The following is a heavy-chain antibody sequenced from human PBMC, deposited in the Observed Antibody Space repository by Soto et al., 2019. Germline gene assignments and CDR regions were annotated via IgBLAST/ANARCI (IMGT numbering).Heavy chain of an antibody. J-gene: IGHJ6*02. V-gene: IGHV3-21*01. Sequence: PGGSLRLSCAASGFTFSSYSMNWVRQAPGKGLEWVSSISSSSSYIYYADSVKGRFTISRDNAKNSLYLQMNSLRAEDTAVYYCARDMVRESTTYYYYGMDVWGQGTTVTVSS. CDR1: GFTFSSYS. CDR3: ARDMVRESTTYYYYGMDV. CDR2: ISSSSSYI. D-gene: IGHD3-10*01.